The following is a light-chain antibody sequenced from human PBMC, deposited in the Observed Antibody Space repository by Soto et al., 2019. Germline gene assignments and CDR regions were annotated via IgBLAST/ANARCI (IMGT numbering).Light chain of an antibody. CDR3: SSYTASSTLL. J-gene: IGLJ2*01. Sequence: QSVLTQPASVSGSPGQSITISCTGTSSDVGGYGFVSWFQQRPGKAPKLIIYDVTNRPSGVSNRFSGSKSGITASLTISGLQAEDEAYYYCSSYTASSTLLFGGGSKLTVL. V-gene: IGLV2-14*01. CDR2: DVT. CDR1: SSDVGGYGF.